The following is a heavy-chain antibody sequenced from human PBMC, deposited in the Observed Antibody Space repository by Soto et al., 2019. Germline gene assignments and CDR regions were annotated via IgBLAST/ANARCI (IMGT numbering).Heavy chain of an antibody. D-gene: IGHD6-19*01. J-gene: IGHJ4*02. Sequence: SETLSLTCTVSGGSIDSGDYYWSWIRQPPGKGLEWIGYVYYSGTTNYNPFLKSRVTLSLDKSKNQFSLKMNSVTAADTAVYYCARHKYSGGEFDYWGQGTLVTVSS. V-gene: IGHV4-61*08. CDR2: VYYSGTT. CDR3: ARHKYSGGEFDY. CDR1: GGSIDSGDYY.